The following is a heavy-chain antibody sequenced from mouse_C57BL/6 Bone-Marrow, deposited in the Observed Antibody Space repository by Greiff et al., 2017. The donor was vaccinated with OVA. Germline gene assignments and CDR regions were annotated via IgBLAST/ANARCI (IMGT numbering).Heavy chain of an antibody. CDR3: AAYYYGSGDY. CDR1: GYTFTSYG. V-gene: IGHV1-81*01. Sequence: VQRVESGAELARPGASVKLSCKASGYTFTSYGISWVKQRTGQGLEWIGEIYPRSGNTYYNEKFKGKATLTADKSSSTAYMELRSLTSEDSAVYFCAAYYYGSGDYWGQGTTLTVSS. J-gene: IGHJ2*01. D-gene: IGHD1-1*01. CDR2: IYPRSGNT.